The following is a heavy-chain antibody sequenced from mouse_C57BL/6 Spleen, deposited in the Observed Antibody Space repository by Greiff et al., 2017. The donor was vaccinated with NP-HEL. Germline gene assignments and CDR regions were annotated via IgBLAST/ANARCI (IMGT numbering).Heavy chain of an antibody. D-gene: IGHD2-3*01. Sequence: QVQLQQPGAELVKPGASVKVSCKASGYTFTSYWMHWVKQRPGQGLEWIGRIHPSDSDTNYNQKFKGKATLTVDKSSSTAYMQLSSLTSEDSAVYDGAFQLYDGYYPAWFAYWGQGTLVTVSA. CDR1: GYTFTSYW. J-gene: IGHJ3*01. CDR3: AFQLYDGYYPAWFAY. V-gene: IGHV1-74*01. CDR2: IHPSDSDT.